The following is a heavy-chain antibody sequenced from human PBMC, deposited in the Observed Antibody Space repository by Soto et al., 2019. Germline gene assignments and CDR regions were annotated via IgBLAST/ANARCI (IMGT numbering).Heavy chain of an antibody. V-gene: IGHV3-33*01. J-gene: IGHJ6*02. CDR1: EFTFSNYG. D-gene: IGHD3-10*01. CDR3: ARDDEYSGNGMDV. CDR2: IVKDGSNR. Sequence: QVQLVESGGGVVQPGRSLRLSCAASEFTFSNYGMHWVRQAPGKGLEWVAVIVKDGSNRYHAESVKDRFTISRDNSKNTLYLQMNSLRAEDTAVYYCARDDEYSGNGMDVWGQGTTVTVS.